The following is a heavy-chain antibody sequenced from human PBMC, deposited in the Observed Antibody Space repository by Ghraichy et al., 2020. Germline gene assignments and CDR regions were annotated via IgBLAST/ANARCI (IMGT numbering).Heavy chain of an antibody. CDR3: AKAYCSGGSCYPDY. CDR2: ISWDGGST. D-gene: IGHD2-15*01. Sequence: GESLNISCAASGFTFDDYTMHWVRQAPGKGLEWVSLISWDGGSTYYADSVKGRFTISRDNSKNSLYLQMNSLRTEDTALYYCAKAYCSGGSCYPDYWGQGTLVTVSS. CDR1: GFTFDDYT. J-gene: IGHJ4*02. V-gene: IGHV3-43*01.